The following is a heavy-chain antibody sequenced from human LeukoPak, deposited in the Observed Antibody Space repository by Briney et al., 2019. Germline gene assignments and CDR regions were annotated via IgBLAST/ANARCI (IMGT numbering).Heavy chain of an antibody. CDR3: AKDLAYDSTGPLDY. V-gene: IGHV3-23*01. Sequence: GGSLRLSCAASGFTFSSYAMSWVRQAPGKGLEWVSAISGSGGSTYYADSVKGRFTISRDNSKNTLYLQVNSLRAEDTAIYYCAKDLAYDSTGPLDYWGQGTLVPVSS. CDR2: ISGSGGST. CDR1: GFTFSSYA. J-gene: IGHJ4*02. D-gene: IGHD3-22*01.